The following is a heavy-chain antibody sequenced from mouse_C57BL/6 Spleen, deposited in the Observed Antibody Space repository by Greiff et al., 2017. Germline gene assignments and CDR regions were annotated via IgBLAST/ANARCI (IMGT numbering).Heavy chain of an antibody. Sequence: QVQLKESGAELVKPGASVKISCKASGYAFSSYWMNWVKQRPGKGLEWIGQIYPGDGDTNYNGKFKGKATLTADKSSSTAYMQLSSLTSEDSAVYYCAREEGTAHAMDYWGKGTSVTVSS. CDR2: IYPGDGDT. CDR1: GYAFSSYW. CDR3: AREEGTAHAMDY. J-gene: IGHJ4*01. V-gene: IGHV1-80*01. D-gene: IGHD3-3*01.